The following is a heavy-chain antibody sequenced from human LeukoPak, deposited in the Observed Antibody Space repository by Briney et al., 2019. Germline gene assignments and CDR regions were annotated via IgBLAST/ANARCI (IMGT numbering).Heavy chain of an antibody. J-gene: IGHJ4*02. Sequence: GGSRRLSCVASGFSFSYHGMNWIRLAPGKGLEWVSGVSPPGGGTYYADSVKGRFTISRDDSRNTLSLQMNSLRVEDTAVYYCARDLAWGAFDYWGPGILVAVS. D-gene: IGHD7-27*01. V-gene: IGHV3-23*01. CDR1: GFSFSYHG. CDR3: ARDLAWGAFDY. CDR2: VSPPGGGT.